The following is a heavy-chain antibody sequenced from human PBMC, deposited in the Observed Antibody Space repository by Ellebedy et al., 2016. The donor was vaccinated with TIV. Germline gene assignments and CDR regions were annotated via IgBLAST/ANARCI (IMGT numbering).Heavy chain of an antibody. V-gene: IGHV1-18*04. CDR2: ITAYNGNT. CDR3: ARDLVHFESRGYYSEY. D-gene: IGHD3-22*01. Sequence: ASVKVSCKASGYIFTIYGINWVRQAPGQGLEWMGWITAYNGNTKYAQKFPGRVSMTTDTSTSTAYMELRSLRYDDTALYYCARDLVHFESRGYYSEYWGQGTLVTVSS. CDR1: GYIFTIYG. J-gene: IGHJ4*02.